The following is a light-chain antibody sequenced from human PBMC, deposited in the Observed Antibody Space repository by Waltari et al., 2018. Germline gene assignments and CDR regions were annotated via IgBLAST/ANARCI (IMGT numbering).Light chain of an antibody. V-gene: IGLV2-23*01. CDR1: SSDVGSYNL. J-gene: IGLJ3*02. Sequence: QSALTQPASVSGSPGQSITISCTGTSSDVGSYNLVSWSQQHPGKAPKLMIYEGSKRPPGVSNRCSGSKSGNTSSLTISGLQAEDEADYYCCSYAGSSTLVFGGGTKLTVL. CDR3: CSYAGSSTLV. CDR2: EGS.